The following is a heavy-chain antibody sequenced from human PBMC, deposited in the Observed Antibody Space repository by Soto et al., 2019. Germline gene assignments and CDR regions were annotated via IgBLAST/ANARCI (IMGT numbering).Heavy chain of an antibody. J-gene: IGHJ5*02. CDR2: IYYSGST. Sequence: TSQTLSLTCTVSGGSISSYYWSWIRQPPGKGLEWIGYIYYSGSTNYNPSLKSRVTISVDTSKNQFSMKLSSVTAADTAVYYCARDTSIWYSSFLDPWGQGTLVTVSS. V-gene: IGHV4-59*01. CDR3: ARDTSIWYSSFLDP. CDR1: GGSISSYY. D-gene: IGHD6-13*01.